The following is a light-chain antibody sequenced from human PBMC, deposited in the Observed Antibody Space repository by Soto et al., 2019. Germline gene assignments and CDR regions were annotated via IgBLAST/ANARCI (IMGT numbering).Light chain of an antibody. CDR1: QSVSSN. Sequence: EIVMTQSPVTLSVSKGERATLSCRASQSVSSNLAWYQQKPGQAPRLLTYGASTRATGIPARFSGSGSGTEFTLTISSLQSEDFAVYYCQQYNNWWTFGQGTKVDIK. CDR2: GAS. CDR3: QQYNNWWT. J-gene: IGKJ1*01. V-gene: IGKV3-15*01.